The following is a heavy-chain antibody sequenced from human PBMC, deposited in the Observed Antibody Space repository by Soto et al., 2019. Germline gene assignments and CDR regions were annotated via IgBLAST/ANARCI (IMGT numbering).Heavy chain of an antibody. J-gene: IGHJ4*02. V-gene: IGHV1-3*01. CDR1: GYTFTSYA. D-gene: IGHD2-15*01. CDR3: ARGPGGPDGPGDY. CDR2: INAGNGNT. Sequence: QVQPVQSGAEVKKPGASVKVSGKASGYTFTSYAMHWVRQAPGQRLEWMGWINAGNGNTKYSQKFQGRVTITRDTSASTAYMELSSLRSEDTAVYYCARGPGGPDGPGDYWGQGTLVTVSS.